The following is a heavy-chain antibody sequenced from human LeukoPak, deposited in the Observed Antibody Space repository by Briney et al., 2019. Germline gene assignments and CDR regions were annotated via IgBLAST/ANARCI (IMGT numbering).Heavy chain of an antibody. V-gene: IGHV4-34*01. CDR2: INHSGST. Sequence: SETLSLTCAVYGGPFSGYYWSWIRQPPGKGLEWIGEINHSGSTNYNPSLKSRVTISVDTSKNQFSLKLSSVTAADTAVYYCASARLGELSLYYFDYWGQGTLVTVSS. J-gene: IGHJ4*02. CDR3: ASARLGELSLYYFDY. CDR1: GGPFSGYY. D-gene: IGHD3-16*02.